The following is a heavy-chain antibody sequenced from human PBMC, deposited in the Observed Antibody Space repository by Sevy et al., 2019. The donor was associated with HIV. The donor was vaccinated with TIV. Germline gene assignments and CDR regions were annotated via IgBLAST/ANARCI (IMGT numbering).Heavy chain of an antibody. CDR3: ARQSYYGSVSYTRSFDY. V-gene: IGHV5-51*01. J-gene: IGHJ4*02. Sequence: GESLKISCKGSGYSFTSYWIGWVRQMPGKGLEWMGIIYPGDSDTRYSPSFQGQVTISADKSISTAYLQWSSLKASDTAMYYCARQSYYGSVSYTRSFDYWGQGTLVTVSS. CDR2: IYPGDSDT. CDR1: GYSFTSYW. D-gene: IGHD3-10*01.